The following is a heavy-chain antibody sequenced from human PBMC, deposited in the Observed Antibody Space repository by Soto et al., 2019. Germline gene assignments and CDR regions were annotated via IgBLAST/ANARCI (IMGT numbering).Heavy chain of an antibody. V-gene: IGHV4-38-2*01. D-gene: IGHD3-22*01. CDR2: VYHGGTA. J-gene: IGHJ4*02. CDR3: AKWSDRGGYATPL. Sequence: PSQTLSLTCAVSGFSIDNACYWGWIRQPPGKGLDWLGTVYHGGTALYKPSLKSRASISVDSSKNQLSLNLTSVTAADTAVYYCAKWSDRGGYATPLWGQGTLVTVSS. CDR1: GFSIDNACY.